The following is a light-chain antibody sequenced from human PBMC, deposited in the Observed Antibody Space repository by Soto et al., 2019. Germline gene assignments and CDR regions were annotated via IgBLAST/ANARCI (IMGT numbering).Light chain of an antibody. J-gene: IGKJ5*01. Sequence: GLTQSPGTLSLSPGESATLSCRASQTVSITYLTWYQQKPDQAPRLLIFGASKRATGIPDRFSGSGSGRDFTLTISGLEPEDFAVYYCQQYGSSPLISFGQGTRLEIK. V-gene: IGKV3-20*01. CDR3: QQYGSSPLIS. CDR2: GAS. CDR1: QTVSITY.